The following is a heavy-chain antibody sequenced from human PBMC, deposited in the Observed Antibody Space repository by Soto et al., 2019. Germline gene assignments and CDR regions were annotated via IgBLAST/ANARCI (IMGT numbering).Heavy chain of an antibody. D-gene: IGHD3-16*01. V-gene: IGHV1-2*04. Sequence: ASVKVSCKASGYTFTGYYMHWVRQAPGQGLEWMGWINPNSGGTNYAQKFQDWVTMTRDTSISTAYMELSRLRSDDTAVYYCARDHGGGYFDYWGQGTLVTVSS. J-gene: IGHJ4*02. CDR1: GYTFTGYY. CDR3: ARDHGGGYFDY. CDR2: INPNSGGT.